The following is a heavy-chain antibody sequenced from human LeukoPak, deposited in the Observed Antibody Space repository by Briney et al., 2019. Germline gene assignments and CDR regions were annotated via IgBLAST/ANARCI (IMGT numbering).Heavy chain of an antibody. D-gene: IGHD5-24*01. J-gene: IGHJ4*02. CDR1: GFTFSSYE. CDR3: AGFRWLQPKYYFDY. Sequence: GGSLRLSCAASGFTFSSYEMNWVRQAPGKGLEWVSYISSSGSTIYYADSVKGRFTISRDNAKNSLYLRMNSLRAEDTAVYYCAGFRWLQPKYYFDYWGQGTLVTVSS. V-gene: IGHV3-48*03. CDR2: ISSSGSTI.